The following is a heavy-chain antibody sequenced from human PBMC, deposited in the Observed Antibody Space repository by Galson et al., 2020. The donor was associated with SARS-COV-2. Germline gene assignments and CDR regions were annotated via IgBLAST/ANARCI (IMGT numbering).Heavy chain of an antibody. V-gene: IGHV3-73*01. J-gene: IGHJ6*02. CDR1: GFTFSGSA. CDR2: TRSKANSSAP. CDR3: TRPGSSGSPYYYYYGMDV. D-gene: IGHD1-26*01. Sequence: GGSLRLSCAASGFTFSGSAMHWVRQASGNGLEWVGRTRSKANSSAPAYAASVKGRFTISRDDSKNTAYLQMNSLKTEDTAVYYCTRPGSSGSPYYYYYGMDVWGQGTTVTVSS.